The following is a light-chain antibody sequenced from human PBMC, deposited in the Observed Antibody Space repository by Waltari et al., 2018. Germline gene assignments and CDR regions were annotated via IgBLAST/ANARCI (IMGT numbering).Light chain of an antibody. J-gene: IGLJ3*02. Sequence: SYELTQPPSVSVSPGQTARITCSGDDLPKKYAYWYQQKPGQAPVVVIYEDTKRPAGIPEGFSGSSSGTMATFTISGAQVEDEADYYCYSTDSSGNHRVFGRGTKLTVL. V-gene: IGLV3-10*01. CDR2: EDT. CDR1: DLPKKY. CDR3: YSTDSSGNHRV.